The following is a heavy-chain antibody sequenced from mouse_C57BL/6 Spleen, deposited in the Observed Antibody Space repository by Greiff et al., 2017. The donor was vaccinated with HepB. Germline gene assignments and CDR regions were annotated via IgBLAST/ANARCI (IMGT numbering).Heavy chain of an antibody. D-gene: IGHD2-4*01. CDR1: GFSLTSYG. J-gene: IGHJ4*01. CDR3: ARHGDYDGTDAMDY. Sequence: QVQLKESGPGLVAPSQSLSITCPVSGFSLTSYGVHWVRQPPGKGLEWLVVIWSDGSTTYNSALNSRLSISKDNSKSQVSLKMNSLQTADTAMYYCARHGDYDGTDAMDYWGQGTSVTVSS. CDR2: IWSDGST. V-gene: IGHV2-6-1*01.